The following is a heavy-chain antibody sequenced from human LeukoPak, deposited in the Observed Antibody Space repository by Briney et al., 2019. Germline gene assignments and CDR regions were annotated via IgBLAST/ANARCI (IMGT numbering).Heavy chain of an antibody. CDR2: INQAGSEQ. CDR3: ARDSYSSSSFAY. CDR1: GFTFSNFW. J-gene: IGHJ4*02. D-gene: IGHD6-6*01. Sequence: GGSLRLSCAASGFTFSNFWMTWVRQGRVKGLEWVASINQAGSEQYYVDSVRGRFTVSRDDAENSLYLPMNRLRAAVTAVYYCARDSYSSSSFAYSGQVALVTVSP. V-gene: IGHV3-7*01.